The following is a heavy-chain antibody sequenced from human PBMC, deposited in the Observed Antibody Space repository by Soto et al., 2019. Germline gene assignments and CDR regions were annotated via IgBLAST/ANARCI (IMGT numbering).Heavy chain of an antibody. CDR2: ISGSGGST. Sequence: GGSLRLSCAASGFTFSSYAMSWVRQAPGKGLEWVSAISGSGGSTYYADSVKGRFTISRDNSKNTLYLQMNSLRAEDTAVYYCAQREYYDFWSGYYFDYWGQGTLVTVS. D-gene: IGHD3-3*01. V-gene: IGHV3-23*01. CDR1: GFTFSSYA. CDR3: AQREYYDFWSGYYFDY. J-gene: IGHJ4*02.